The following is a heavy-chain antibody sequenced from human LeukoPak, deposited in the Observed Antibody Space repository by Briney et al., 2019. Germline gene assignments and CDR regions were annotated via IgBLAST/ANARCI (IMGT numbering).Heavy chain of an antibody. CDR1: GGSFSGYY. Sequence: SETLSLTCAVYGGSFSGYYWSWIRQPPGKGLEWIGEIDHSGSTNYNPSLKSRVTISVDTSKNQFSLKLSSVTAADTAVYYCARHGLRGSGYLWQQLPRYYYYMDIWGKGTTVTVSS. J-gene: IGHJ6*03. CDR3: ARHGLRGSGYLWQQLPRYYYYMDI. V-gene: IGHV4-34*01. D-gene: IGHD6-13*01. CDR2: IDHSGST.